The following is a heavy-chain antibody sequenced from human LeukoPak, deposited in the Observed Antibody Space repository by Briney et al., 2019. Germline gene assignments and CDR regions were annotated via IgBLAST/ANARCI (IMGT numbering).Heavy chain of an antibody. Sequence: GASVKVSCKASGYTFTSYGISWVRQAPGQGLEWMGWISAYNGNTNYAQKLQGRVTMTTDTSTSTAYMELKSLRSDDTAVYYCARVSSTTQANPCYYYYMDVWGKGTTVTVSS. D-gene: IGHD2-15*01. CDR1: GYTFTSYG. CDR2: ISAYNGNT. V-gene: IGHV1-18*01. J-gene: IGHJ6*03. CDR3: ARVSSTTQANPCYYYYMDV.